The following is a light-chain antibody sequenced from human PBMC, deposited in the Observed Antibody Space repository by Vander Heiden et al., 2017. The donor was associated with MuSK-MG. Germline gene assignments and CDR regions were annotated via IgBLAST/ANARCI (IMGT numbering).Light chain of an antibody. V-gene: IGKV1-39*01. CDR3: QQSDSTGDT. CDR1: QSISSY. Sequence: DIQMTQSPSSLSASVGDRVTITCRASQSISSYLNWYQQKPGKAPKLLIYAASSLQSGVPSRFSGSGSATDFTLTISMLHPEDFTTYYCQQSDSTGDTFGQGTKMEIK. J-gene: IGKJ2*01. CDR2: AAS.